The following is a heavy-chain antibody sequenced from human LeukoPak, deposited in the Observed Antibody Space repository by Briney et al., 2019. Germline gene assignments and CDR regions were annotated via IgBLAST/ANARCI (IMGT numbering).Heavy chain of an antibody. CDR2: IGGDGGRT. CDR3: AKASRQGAVASTLDY. Sequence: PGGSLRLSCAASGFMFTTYAMSWVRQAPGKGLEWVSAIGGDGGRTYYADSVKGRFTISRDNSKDTAFLQMNSLRAEDTAAYYCAKASRQGAVASTLDYWGQGTLVTVSS. V-gene: IGHV3-23*01. J-gene: IGHJ4*02. CDR1: GFMFTTYA. D-gene: IGHD6-19*01.